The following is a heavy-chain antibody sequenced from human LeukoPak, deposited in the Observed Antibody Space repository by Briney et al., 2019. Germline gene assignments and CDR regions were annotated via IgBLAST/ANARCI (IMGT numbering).Heavy chain of an antibody. J-gene: IGHJ4*02. D-gene: IGHD2-15*01. Sequence: SETLSLTCTVSGGSISSDHWNWIRQPPGKGLEWIGCIFYSGRTYYNPSLKSRVTISVDMSKSQFSLRLTSVTAADTAVYYCARWGYCSGGNCYIDYWGQGTLVTVSS. CDR3: ARWGYCSGGNCYIDY. CDR2: IFYSGRT. V-gene: IGHV4-59*01. CDR1: GGSISSDH.